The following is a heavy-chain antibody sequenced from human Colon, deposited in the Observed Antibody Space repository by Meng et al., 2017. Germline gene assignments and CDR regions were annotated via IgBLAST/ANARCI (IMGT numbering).Heavy chain of an antibody. CDR3: ARGVDWAKSGNF. J-gene: IGHJ4*02. V-gene: IGHV4-34*01. Sequence: HVQLRQWGAGLLKPSASLSLTCAGYGGSFSDYYLTWIRQPPGKGLEWVGEIHPSGSTYYSPSLQSRVTITLDTSKNQFSLTLSSMTAADTAVYYCARGVDWAKSGNFWGQGTLVTVSS. CDR2: IHPSGST. D-gene: IGHD3-9*01. CDR1: GGSFSDYY.